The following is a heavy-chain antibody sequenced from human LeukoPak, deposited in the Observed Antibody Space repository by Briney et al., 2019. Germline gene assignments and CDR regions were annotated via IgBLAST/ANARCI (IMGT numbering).Heavy chain of an antibody. CDR2: IWYDGSNK. CDR1: GFTFSSYG. CDR3: ARDGQVRVGATGVDY. Sequence: PGGSLRLSCAASGFTFSSYGMHWVRQAPGKGLEWVAVIWYDGSNKYYADSVKGRFTISRDNSKNTLYLQMNSLRAEDTAVYYCARDGQVRVGATGVDYWGQGTLVTVSS. D-gene: IGHD1-26*01. V-gene: IGHV3-33*01. J-gene: IGHJ4*02.